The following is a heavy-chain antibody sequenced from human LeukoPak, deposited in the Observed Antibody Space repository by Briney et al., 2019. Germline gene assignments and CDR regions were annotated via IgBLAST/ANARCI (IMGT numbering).Heavy chain of an antibody. J-gene: IGHJ3*02. CDR3: AREQSDGFNI. D-gene: IGHD5-24*01. V-gene: IGHV3-33*01. CDR2: IWFDGSNK. CDR1: GFTFSSYG. Sequence: GGSLRLSCAASGFTFSSYGMHWVRQAPGKGLEWVAVIWFDGSNKYYGDSVTGRFTTSRDNSKNTLYLQMNSLRAEDTAVYYCAREQSDGFNIWGQGTMATVSS.